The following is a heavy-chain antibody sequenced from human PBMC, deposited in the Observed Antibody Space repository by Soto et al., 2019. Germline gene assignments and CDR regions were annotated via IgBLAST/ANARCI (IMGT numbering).Heavy chain of an antibody. D-gene: IGHD3-16*02. J-gene: IGHJ4*02. V-gene: IGHV4-30-4*01. CDR3: ARTRIMITFGGVIVKGPFDY. CDR2: IYYSGST. Sequence: PSETLSLTCTVSGGSISSGDYYRSWIRQPPGKGLEWIGYIYYSGSTYYNPSLKSRVTISVDTSKNQFSLKPSSVTAADTAVYYCARTRIMITFGGVIVKGPFDYWGQGTLVTVSS. CDR1: GGSISSGDYY.